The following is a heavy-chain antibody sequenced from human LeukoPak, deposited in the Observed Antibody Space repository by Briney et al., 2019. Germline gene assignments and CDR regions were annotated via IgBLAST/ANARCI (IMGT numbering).Heavy chain of an antibody. V-gene: IGHV3-53*01. D-gene: IGHD4-17*01. CDR3: ARGPLVTTATTFYYYGMDV. J-gene: IGHJ6*02. Sequence: GGSLRLSCAASGFTVSSNYMSWVRQAPGKGLEWVSVIYSGGSTYYADSVKGRFTISRDNSKNTLYLQMNSLRAEDTAVYYCARGPLVTTATTFYYYGMDVWGQGTTVTVSS. CDR2: IYSGGST. CDR1: GFTVSSNY.